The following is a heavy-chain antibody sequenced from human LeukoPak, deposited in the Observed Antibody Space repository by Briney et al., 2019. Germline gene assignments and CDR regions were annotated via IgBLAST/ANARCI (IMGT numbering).Heavy chain of an antibody. D-gene: IGHD1-26*01. J-gene: IGHJ4*02. V-gene: IGHV3-48*04. CDR1: GFTFSSYS. CDR2: ISSSGSTI. Sequence: GGSLRLSCAASGFTFSSYSMNWVRQAPGKGLEWVSYISSSGSTIYYADSVKGRFTISRDNAKNSLYLQMNSLRAEDTAVYYCARDSRSRWELLRGDYWGQGTLVTVSS. CDR3: ARDSRSRWELLRGDY.